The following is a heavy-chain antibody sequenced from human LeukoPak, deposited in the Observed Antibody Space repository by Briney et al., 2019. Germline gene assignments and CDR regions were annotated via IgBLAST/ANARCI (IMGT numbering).Heavy chain of an antibody. D-gene: IGHD2-15*01. CDR2: IRSKANNYAT. Sequence: GGSLRLSCAASGFTFSNAWMSWVRQTPGKGLEWVGRIRSKANNYATAYVASAKGRFTISRDDSKNTAFLQMNSLKTEDTAVYYCTSNYCSGGSCYLYWGQGTLVTVSS. V-gene: IGHV3-73*01. CDR3: TSNYCSGGSCYLY. J-gene: IGHJ4*02. CDR1: GFTFSNAW.